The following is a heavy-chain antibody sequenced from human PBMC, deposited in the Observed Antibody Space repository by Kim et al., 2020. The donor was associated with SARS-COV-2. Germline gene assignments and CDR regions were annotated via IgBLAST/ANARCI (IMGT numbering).Heavy chain of an antibody. CDR2: INHSGST. D-gene: IGHD3-22*01. CDR3: SRFVPVGGEVVVTSYYFDY. CDR1: GGSFSDYY. Sequence: SETLSLTCAVYGGSFSDYYWTWIRQPPGKGLEWIGEINHSGSTNYNPSLTSRVTISVDTSKNQFSLKLSSVTAADTAVYYCSRFVPVGGEVVVTSYYFDYWGQGTLVTVSS. V-gene: IGHV4-34*01. J-gene: IGHJ4*02.